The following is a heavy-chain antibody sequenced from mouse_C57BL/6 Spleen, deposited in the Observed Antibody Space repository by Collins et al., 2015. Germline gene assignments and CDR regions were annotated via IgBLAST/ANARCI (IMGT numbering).Heavy chain of an antibody. V-gene: IGHV14-1*02. CDR2: IDPENGNT. CDR3: APYYYGSSPWFAY. Sequence: EVQLQQSGAELVRPGALVKLSCKASGFNIKDYYMHWVKQRPEQGLEWIGWIDPENGNTIYDPKFQGKASITADTSSNTAYLQLSSLTSEDTAVYYCAPYYYGSSPWFAYWGQGTLVTVSA. J-gene: IGHJ3*01. CDR1: GFNIKDYY. D-gene: IGHD1-1*01.